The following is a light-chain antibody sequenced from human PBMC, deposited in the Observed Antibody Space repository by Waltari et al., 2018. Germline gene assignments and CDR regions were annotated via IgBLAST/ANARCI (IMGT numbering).Light chain of an antibody. CDR1: QSVGRS. Sequence: EIVLTQSPGTLSLSPGERATLSCRASQSVGRSLAWYHQKPGQAPRLLIYGASSRATGIPDRFSGSGSGTDFSLTISRLEPEDFAVYYCQHYVRLPATFGQGTKVEIK. V-gene: IGKV3-20*01. CDR3: QHYVRLPAT. CDR2: GAS. J-gene: IGKJ1*01.